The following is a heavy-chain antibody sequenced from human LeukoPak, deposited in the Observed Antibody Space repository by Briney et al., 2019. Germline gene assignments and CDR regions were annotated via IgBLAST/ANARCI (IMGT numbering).Heavy chain of an antibody. D-gene: IGHD3-10*01. V-gene: IGHV3-53*01. CDR1: GFSVSSNY. Sequence: GGSLSLSCAASGFSVSSNYMSWVRQAPGKGLEWVSLIYRDGTAYYADSVKGRFTISRDNSKNTVYLQMNSLRAEDTAMYYCATWAGAQGGQGTLVTVSS. CDR2: IYRDGTA. CDR3: ATWAGAQ. J-gene: IGHJ4*02.